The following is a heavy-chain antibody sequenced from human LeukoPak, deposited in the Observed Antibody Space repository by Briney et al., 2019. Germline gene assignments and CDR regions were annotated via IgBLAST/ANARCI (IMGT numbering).Heavy chain of an antibody. J-gene: IGHJ4*02. CDR3: ARGPPEITMVRGVMDY. Sequence: SETLSLTCTTSGGSISVSTYYWGWIRQPPGKGLGWIGSIYYNGNTYYNPSLKSRVTMSVDTSKNQFSLKLSSVTAADTAVYYCARGPPEITMVRGVMDYWGQGTLVTVSS. CDR1: GGSISVSTYY. CDR2: IYYNGNT. V-gene: IGHV4-39*07. D-gene: IGHD3-10*01.